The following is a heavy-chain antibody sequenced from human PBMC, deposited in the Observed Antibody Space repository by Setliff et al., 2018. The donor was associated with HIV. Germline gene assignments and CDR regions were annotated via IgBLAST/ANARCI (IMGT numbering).Heavy chain of an antibody. V-gene: IGHV4-59*11. Sequence: SETLSLTCTVSSSSISSHYWSWIRQPPGKGMEWNGYIYYSGSTNYNPSLKSRVTISVDTSKNQFPLNLSSVTAADTAVYYCARAIAAAGIAPFDYWGQGTLVTVSS. CDR3: ARAIAAAGIAPFDY. J-gene: IGHJ4*02. D-gene: IGHD6-13*01. CDR1: SSSISSHY. CDR2: IYYSGST.